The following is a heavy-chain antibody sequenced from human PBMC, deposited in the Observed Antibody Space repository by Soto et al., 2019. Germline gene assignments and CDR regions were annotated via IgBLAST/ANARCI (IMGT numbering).Heavy chain of an antibody. J-gene: IGHJ6*03. CDR2: ISSSGSTI. CDR1: GFTFSDYY. Sequence: PGGSLRLSCAASGFTFSDYYMSWIRQAPGKGLEWVSYISSSGSTIYYADSVKGRFTISRDNAKNSLYLQMNSLRAEDTAVYYCARLDIVVVPAAINYYYYYMDVWGKGTTVTVSS. D-gene: IGHD2-2*01. CDR3: ARLDIVVVPAAINYYYYYMDV. V-gene: IGHV3-11*01.